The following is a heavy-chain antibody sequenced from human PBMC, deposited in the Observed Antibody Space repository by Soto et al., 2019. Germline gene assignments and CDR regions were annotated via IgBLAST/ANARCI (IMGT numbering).Heavy chain of an antibody. CDR1: GFTFSSYA. V-gene: IGHV3-23*01. J-gene: IGHJ1*01. CDR2: ISGSGGST. CDR3: AKAGSSSWGYFQH. D-gene: IGHD6-13*01. Sequence: GGSLRLSCAASGFTFSSYAMSWVRQAPGKGLEWVSAISGSGGSTYYADSVKGRFTISRDNSKNTLYLQMNSLRAEDTAVYYCAKAGSSSWGYFQHWGQDTLVTVSS.